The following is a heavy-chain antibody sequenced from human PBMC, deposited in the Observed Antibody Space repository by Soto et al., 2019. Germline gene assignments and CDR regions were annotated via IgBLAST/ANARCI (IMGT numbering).Heavy chain of an antibody. CDR2: VSYDGNHK. D-gene: IGHD2-15*01. CDR3: AKDVGKQLLLNYGMDV. CDR1: GFTFRSFG. J-gene: IGHJ6*01. V-gene: IGHV3-30*18. Sequence: QVQLVESGGGVIQPGTSLSLSCGSSGFTFRSFGMYWVRQAPGKGLEWVAVVSYDGNHKYYADSVKGRFTVSRDNAKNRLDLQMHRHRGEDTAVYYCAKDVGKQLLLNYGMDVWGHGTTGTVSS.